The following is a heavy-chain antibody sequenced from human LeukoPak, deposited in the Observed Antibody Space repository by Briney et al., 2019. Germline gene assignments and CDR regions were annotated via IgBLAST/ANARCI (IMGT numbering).Heavy chain of an antibody. V-gene: IGHV3-33*01. D-gene: IGHD5-24*01. CDR2: IWYDGSNK. J-gene: IGHJ4*02. Sequence: GGSLRLSCAASGFTFSSYGMHWVRQAPGKGLEWVAVIWYDGSNKYYADSVKGRFTISRDNSKNTLYLQMNSLRAEDAAVYYCARDSRDGYNSGFDYWGQGTLVTVSS. CDR3: ARDSRDGYNSGFDY. CDR1: GFTFSSYG.